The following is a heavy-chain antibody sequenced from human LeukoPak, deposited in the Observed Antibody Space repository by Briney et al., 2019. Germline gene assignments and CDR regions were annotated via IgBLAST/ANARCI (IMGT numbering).Heavy chain of an antibody. CDR2: IYYSGST. J-gene: IGHJ6*02. Sequence: KTSETLSLTCTVSGGSISSYYWNWIRQPPGKGLEWIGYIYYSGSTNYNPSLRSRVTISVDTSKNQFSLKLSSVTAADTAVYYCARHEGWLQSDYYYGMDVWGQGTTVTVSS. CDR3: ARHEGWLQSDYYYGMDV. CDR1: GGSISSYY. D-gene: IGHD5-24*01. V-gene: IGHV4-59*01.